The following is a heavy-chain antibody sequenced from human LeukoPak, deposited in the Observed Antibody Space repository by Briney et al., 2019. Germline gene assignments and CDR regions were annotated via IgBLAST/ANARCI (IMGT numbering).Heavy chain of an antibody. CDR2: MNPNSGNT. CDR1: GYTFTSYD. J-gene: IGHJ3*02. V-gene: IGHV1-8*01. CDR3: ARAPLGSSSWYRDIFVDI. Sequence: ASVKVSCKASGYTFTSYDINWVRQATGQGLEWTGWMNPNSGNTGYAQKFQGRVTMTRNTSISTAYMELSSLRSEDTAVYYCARAPLGSSSWYRDIFVDIWGQGTMVTVSS. D-gene: IGHD6-13*01.